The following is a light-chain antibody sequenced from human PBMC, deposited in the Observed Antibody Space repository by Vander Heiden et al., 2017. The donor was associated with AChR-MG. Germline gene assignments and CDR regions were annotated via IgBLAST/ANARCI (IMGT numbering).Light chain of an antibody. J-gene: IGLJ3*02. CDR3: AAWDDSLSGWV. CDR2: GNN. Sequence: QSVLTQPPSASGTPGQRVTIPCSGSSSNVGSNYVYWYQQLPGTAPKLLIYGNNQRPSGVPDRFSGSKSGISASLAISGLQSEDEADYYCAAWDDSLSGWVFGGGTKLTVL. CDR1: SSNVGSNY. V-gene: IGLV1-47*01.